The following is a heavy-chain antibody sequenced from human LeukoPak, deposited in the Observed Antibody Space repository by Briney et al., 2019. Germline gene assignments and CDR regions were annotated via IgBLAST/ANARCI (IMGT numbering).Heavy chain of an antibody. CDR3: ARWKIANSAFDY. J-gene: IGHJ4*02. CDR2: IYSGGST. CDR1: GFTFSSYS. D-gene: IGHD1-1*01. Sequence: SGGSLRLSCAASGFTFSSYSMSWVRQAPGKGLEWVSVIYSGGSTYYADSVKGRFTISRDNSKNTLYLQMNSLRAEDTAVYYCARWKIANSAFDYWGQGTLVTVSS. V-gene: IGHV3-53*01.